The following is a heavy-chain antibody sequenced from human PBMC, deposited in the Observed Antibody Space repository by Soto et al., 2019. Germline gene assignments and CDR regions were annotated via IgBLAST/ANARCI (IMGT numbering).Heavy chain of an antibody. J-gene: IGHJ3*02. V-gene: IGHV1-69*01. CDR3: ARVGVKVTMTTVRHGALDI. Sequence: QVQPVQSGAEVKKPGSSVKVSCKASGGSFRTYGISWVRQAPGQGLEWMGGFIPVFTTAKYAQKFQGRVSMTADDSAYTAYMELSSLTSEDTSVYLCARVGVKVTMTTVRHGALDIWGQGTVVTVSS. CDR2: FIPVFTTA. D-gene: IGHD4-17*01. CDR1: GGSFRTYG.